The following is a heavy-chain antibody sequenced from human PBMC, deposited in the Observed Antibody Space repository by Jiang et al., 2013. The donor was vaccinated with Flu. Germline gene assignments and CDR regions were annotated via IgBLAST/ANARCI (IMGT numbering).Heavy chain of an antibody. CDR3: AHIGSSSSWYDPYQYNWFDP. CDR2: IYWDDDK. Sequence: TQTLTLTCTFSGFSLSTSGVGVGWIRQPPGKALEWLALIYWDDDKRYSPSLKSRLTITKDTSKNQVVLTMTNMDPVDTATYYCAHIGSSSSWYDPYQYNWFDPWGQGTLVTVSS. CDR1: GFSLSTSGVG. J-gene: IGHJ5*02. D-gene: IGHD6-13*01. V-gene: IGHV2-5*02.